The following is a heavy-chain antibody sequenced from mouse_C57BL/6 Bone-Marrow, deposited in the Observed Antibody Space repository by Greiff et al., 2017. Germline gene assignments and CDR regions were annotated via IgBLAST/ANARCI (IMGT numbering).Heavy chain of an antibody. Sequence: VQLVESGGDLVKPGGSLKLSCAASGFTFSSYGMSWVRQTPDKRLEWVATISSGGSYTYYPDSVKGRFTISRDNAKNTLYLQMSSLKSEDTAMYYCARPNWAWFAYWGQGTLVTVSA. CDR2: ISSGGSYT. J-gene: IGHJ3*01. CDR3: ARPNWAWFAY. CDR1: GFTFSSYG. V-gene: IGHV5-6*01. D-gene: IGHD4-1*01.